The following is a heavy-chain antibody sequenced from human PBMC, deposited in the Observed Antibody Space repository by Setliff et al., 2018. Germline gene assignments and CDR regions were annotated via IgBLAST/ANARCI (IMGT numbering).Heavy chain of an antibody. D-gene: IGHD3-16*01. CDR3: AGSVGGSPNYYGLDV. V-gene: IGHV1-18*01. CDR2: ISGFTGFT. CDR1: GYTFTSFG. J-gene: IGHJ6*02. Sequence: ASVKVSCKASGYTFTSFGVSWVRQAPGQGLEWMGWISGFTGFTQYSQKFKGRVAVTIDKSTSTAYMELSSLRSEDTAVYYCAGSVGGSPNYYGLDVWGQGTTVTVSS.